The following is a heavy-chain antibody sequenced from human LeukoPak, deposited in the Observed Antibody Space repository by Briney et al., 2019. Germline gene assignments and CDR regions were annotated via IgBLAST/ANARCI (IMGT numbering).Heavy chain of an antibody. V-gene: IGHV1-18*01. CDR1: GYTFTSYG. Sequence: GASVKVSCKASGYTFTSYGISWVRQAPGQGLEWMGWISAYNGNTNYAQKLQGRVTMTTDTSTSTAYMELRSLRSDDTAVYYCARLLNWNGGLPRSYFDYWGQGTLVTVSS. CDR2: ISAYNGNT. CDR3: ARLLNWNGGLPRSYFDY. J-gene: IGHJ4*02. D-gene: IGHD1-20*01.